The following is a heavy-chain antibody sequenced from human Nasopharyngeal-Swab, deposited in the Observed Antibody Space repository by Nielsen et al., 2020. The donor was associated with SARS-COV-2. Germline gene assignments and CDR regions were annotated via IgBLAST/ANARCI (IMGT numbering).Heavy chain of an antibody. Sequence: GGSLRLSCAASGFTFSSFGMHWVRQAPGKGLEWVAFIAHDASNEYYGDSGKGRFSISRDSSKNTLYLQMDSLRGEDTAVYYCARDAPAHYGAFYWGRGTLVTVSS. V-gene: IGHV3-30*03. CDR1: GFTFSSFG. CDR3: ARDAPAHYGAFY. D-gene: IGHD4-17*01. CDR2: IAHDASNE. J-gene: IGHJ4*02.